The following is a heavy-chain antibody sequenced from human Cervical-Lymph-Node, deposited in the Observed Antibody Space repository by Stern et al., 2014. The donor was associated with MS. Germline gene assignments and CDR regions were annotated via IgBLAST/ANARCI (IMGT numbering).Heavy chain of an antibody. CDR1: GDSFSNYA. CDR2: FVPIFGTP. Sequence: VQLVESGAAVRKPGSSVKVSCKSFGDSFSNYAITWVRQAPGQGLEWMGWFVPIFGTPNYSQKFQGRVTITADESTGTAYMELNSLKSEDTAIYYCARVDSTGFPPFDPWGQGTLVTVSS. V-gene: IGHV1-69*01. CDR3: ARVDSTGFPPFDP. D-gene: IGHD1-14*01. J-gene: IGHJ5*02.